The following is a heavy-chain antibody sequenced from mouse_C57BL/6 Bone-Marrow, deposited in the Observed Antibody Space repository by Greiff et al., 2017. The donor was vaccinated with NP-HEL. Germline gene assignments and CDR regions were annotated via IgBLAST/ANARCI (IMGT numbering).Heavy chain of an antibody. CDR1: GYTFTNYW. CDR3: ARGGPYYYAMDY. CDR2: IYPGGGYT. V-gene: IGHV1-63*01. Sequence: QVQLQQSGAELVRPGTSVKMSCKASGYTFTNYWIGWAKQRPGHGLEWIGDIYPGGGYTNYNEKFKGKATLTADKSSSTAYMQFSSLTSDDSAIYYCARGGPYYYAMDYWGQGTSVTVSS. J-gene: IGHJ4*01. D-gene: IGHD1-1*02.